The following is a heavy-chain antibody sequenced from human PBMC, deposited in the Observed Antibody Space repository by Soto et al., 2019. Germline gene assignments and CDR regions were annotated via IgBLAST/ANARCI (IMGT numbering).Heavy chain of an antibody. V-gene: IGHV3-23*01. CDR2: ISGSGGST. CDR3: AKCFFFWVFDY. D-gene: IGHD3-3*01. Sequence: CCAASGFTFSSYAMSWVRQAPGKGLEWVSAISGSGGSTYYADSVKGRFTISRDNSKNTLYLQMNSLRAEDTAVYYCAKCFFFWVFDYWGQGTLVTVSS. CDR1: GFTFSSYA. J-gene: IGHJ4*02.